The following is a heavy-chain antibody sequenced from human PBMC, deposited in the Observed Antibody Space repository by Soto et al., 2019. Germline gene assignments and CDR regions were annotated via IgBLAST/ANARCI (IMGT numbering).Heavy chain of an antibody. CDR3: AGGRIRTRPDY. J-gene: IGHJ4*02. V-gene: IGHV4-30-2*01. CDR1: GGSISSGGYS. CDR2: IYHSGST. Sequence: QLQLQESGSGLVKPSQTLSLTCAVSGGSISSGGYSWSWIRQPPGTGLEWIGYIYHSGSTYYNPSLKGRVTTSVYTSKTQFSLKLSSVTAADTAGYYCAGGRIRTRPDYWGQGTLVTVSS. D-gene: IGHD2-2*01.